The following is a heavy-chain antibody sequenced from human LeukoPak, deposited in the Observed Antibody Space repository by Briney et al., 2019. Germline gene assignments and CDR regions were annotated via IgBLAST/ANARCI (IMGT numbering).Heavy chain of an antibody. Sequence: KPSETLSLTCTVSGGSISSYYWSWIRQPPGKGLEWLGYIYYSGSTNYNPSLKSRVTISVDTSKNQFSLKLSSVPAADTAVYYCARDVGNFNWFDPWGQGTLVTVSS. CDR3: ARDVGNFNWFDP. V-gene: IGHV4-59*01. CDR2: IYYSGST. D-gene: IGHD4-23*01. J-gene: IGHJ5*02. CDR1: GGSISSYY.